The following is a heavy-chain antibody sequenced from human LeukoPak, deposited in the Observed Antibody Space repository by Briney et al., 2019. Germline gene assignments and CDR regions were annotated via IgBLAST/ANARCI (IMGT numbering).Heavy chain of an antibody. V-gene: IGHV3-21*01. D-gene: IGHD3-22*01. Sequence: GGSLRLSCAASGFTFSTYSMNWVRQAPGKGLEWVSSTSSGSSYIYYADSVKGRFTISRDNANISLYLQMNSLRAEDTAVYYCAREIGTRGYQTNWGQGTLVTVSS. CDR2: TSSGSSYI. CDR1: GFTFSTYS. CDR3: AREIGTRGYQTN. J-gene: IGHJ4*02.